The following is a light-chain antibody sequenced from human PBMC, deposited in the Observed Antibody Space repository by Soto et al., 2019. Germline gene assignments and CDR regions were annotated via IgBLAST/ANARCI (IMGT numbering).Light chain of an antibody. CDR2: AAS. J-gene: IGKJ4*01. Sequence: DSQITQSPSSVAAFVGDRVAITCRASHDIARWLAWYQQQPGKAPRLLLYAASSLQSGVPTRFSGSGSGTDLPLTLTNQQPEDSAVYYCQQVKGFPLTFGGGTKVEIK. CDR1: HDIARW. CDR3: QQVKGFPLT. V-gene: IGKV1-12*01.